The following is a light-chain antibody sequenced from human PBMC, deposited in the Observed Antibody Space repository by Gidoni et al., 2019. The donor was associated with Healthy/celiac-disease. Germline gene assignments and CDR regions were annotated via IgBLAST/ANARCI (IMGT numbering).Light chain of an antibody. CDR2: WAS. J-gene: IGKJ4*01. CDR3: QQYYSTPPT. V-gene: IGKV4-1*01. Sequence: DIVMTQSPESLAVSLGERATINCKSSQIVLYSSNNKNYLAWYQQKPGQPPKLLIYWASTRESGVPDRFSGSGSGTDFTLTISSLQAEDVAVYYCQQYYSTPPTFGGGTKVEIK. CDR1: QIVLYSSNNKNY.